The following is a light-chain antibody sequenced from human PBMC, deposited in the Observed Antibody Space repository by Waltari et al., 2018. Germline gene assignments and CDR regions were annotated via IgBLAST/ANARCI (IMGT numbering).Light chain of an antibody. J-gene: IGLJ1*01. CDR2: EVN. CDR3: CSYAGSGIYV. Sequence: QSALTQPASVSGSPGQSITVPCTGTSRDVGSYNLVSWFQQYPDKAPKLIIFEVNKRPSGVSNRFSGSKSGNTASLTISGLQAGDEADYYCCSYAGSGIYVFGTGAKVTVL. CDR1: SRDVGSYNL. V-gene: IGLV2-23*02.